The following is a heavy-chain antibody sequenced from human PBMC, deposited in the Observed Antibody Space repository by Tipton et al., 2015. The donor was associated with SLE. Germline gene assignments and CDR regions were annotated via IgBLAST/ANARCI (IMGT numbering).Heavy chain of an antibody. CDR2: IHPDDTDT. J-gene: IGHJ4*02. V-gene: IGHV5-51*03. Sequence: VQLVQSGAEVKKPGESLKISCKGSGYTFSSYRIGWVRQMPGKGLEWMGIIHPDDTDTRYSPSFQGQVTFSVDKSINTAYLQWSSLRASDTAMYFCALLKYSGPGPFDYWGQGTLVTVSS. D-gene: IGHD5-12*01. CDR1: GYTFSSYR. CDR3: ALLKYSGPGPFDY.